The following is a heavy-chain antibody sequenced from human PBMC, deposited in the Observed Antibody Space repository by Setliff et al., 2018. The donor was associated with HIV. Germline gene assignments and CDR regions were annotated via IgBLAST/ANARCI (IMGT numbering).Heavy chain of an antibody. V-gene: IGHV3-73*01. CDR1: GFTFSNAW. CDR2: IGSKANSYAT. CDR3: TSGVEQWLIRGY. D-gene: IGHD6-19*01. J-gene: IGHJ4*02. Sequence: QAGGSLRLSCAASGFTFSNAWMNWVRQAPGKGLEWVGRIGSKANSYATVYAASVKGRFTISRDDSENTAYLQMNSLKTEDTAVYYCTSGVEQWLIRGYWGQGALVTVSS.